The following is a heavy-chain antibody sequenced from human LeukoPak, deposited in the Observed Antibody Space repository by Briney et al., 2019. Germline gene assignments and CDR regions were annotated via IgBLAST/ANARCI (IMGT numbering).Heavy chain of an antibody. CDR1: GGSISSGDYY. Sequence: SETLSLTCTVSGGSISSGDYYWSWIRQPPGKGLEWIGYMYYSGSTYYNPSLKGRVTISVDTSKNQFSLKLSSVTAADTAVYYCARPYYYDSRIDPWGQGTLVTVPS. D-gene: IGHD3-22*01. CDR3: ARPYYYDSRIDP. J-gene: IGHJ5*02. CDR2: MYYSGST. V-gene: IGHV4-30-4*01.